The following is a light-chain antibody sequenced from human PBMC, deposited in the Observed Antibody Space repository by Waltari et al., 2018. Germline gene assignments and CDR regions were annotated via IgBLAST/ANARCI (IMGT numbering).Light chain of an antibody. Sequence: DIQMSQSPSSPSASADNTITITCRASQSISNYLAWYQQKPGKAPKLLIYKASSSGSGVPSRFSGSGSGTEFTLTISSLQPDDFATYYCQQYNTYSSFGQGTKLEIK. CDR1: QSISNY. CDR3: QQYNTYSS. CDR2: KAS. V-gene: IGKV1-5*03. J-gene: IGKJ2*03.